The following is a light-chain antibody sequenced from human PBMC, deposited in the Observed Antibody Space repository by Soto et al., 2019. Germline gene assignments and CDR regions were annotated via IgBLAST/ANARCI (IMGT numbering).Light chain of an antibody. V-gene: IGKV1-39*01. J-gene: IGKJ1*01. CDR2: VTS. Sequence: DIQMTQSPSSLSASVGDRVSVTCRTSQNITKFLNWYQEKPGKAPKVLIYVTSNLENGVPSRFSGSGSGTHFTLSIRSLQPEDFATYYCQQTFSAPGTFGPGTRVDVK. CDR3: QQTFSAPGT. CDR1: QNITKF.